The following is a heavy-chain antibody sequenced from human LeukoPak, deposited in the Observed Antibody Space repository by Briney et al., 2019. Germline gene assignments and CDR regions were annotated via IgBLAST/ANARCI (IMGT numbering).Heavy chain of an antibody. CDR1: GGTFSSYA. CDR3: ARESNYDFWSGYSFDY. D-gene: IGHD3-3*01. J-gene: IGHJ4*02. Sequence: SVKVSCKASGGTFSSYAISWVRQAPGQGLEWMGRIIPILGIANYAQKFQGRVTITADKSTSTAYMELSSLGSEDTAVYYCARESNYDFWSGYSFDYWGQGTLVTVSS. CDR2: IIPILGIA. V-gene: IGHV1-69*04.